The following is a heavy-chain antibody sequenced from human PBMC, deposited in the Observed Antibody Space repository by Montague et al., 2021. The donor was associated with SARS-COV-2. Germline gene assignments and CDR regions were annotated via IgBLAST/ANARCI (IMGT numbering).Heavy chain of an antibody. Sequence: SETLSLTCTVSGGSISSSSYYWGWIRQPPGKGLEWIGSIYYSGSTYYNPSLKSRVTISVDTSKNHFSLKLISVTAADTAVYYCASSGSLRFGILIGPRHYYYDLDVWGQGTTVTVSS. CDR3: ASSGSLRFGILIGPRHYYYDLDV. D-gene: IGHD3-9*01. J-gene: IGHJ6*02. CDR1: GGSISSSSYY. V-gene: IGHV4-39*02. CDR2: IYYSGST.